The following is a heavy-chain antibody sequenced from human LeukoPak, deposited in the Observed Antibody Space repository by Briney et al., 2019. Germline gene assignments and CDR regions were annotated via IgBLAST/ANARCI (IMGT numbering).Heavy chain of an antibody. Sequence: SETLSLTCTVSGYSINSGYYWGWIRQPPGEGLEWIAIIYHSGSTYYNPSLKSRVTISVDTSKNQFSLNLSSVTAADTAVYYCARVGWEMATIRYFDYWGQGTLVTVSS. CDR1: GYSINSGYY. V-gene: IGHV4-38-2*02. CDR3: ARVGWEMATIRYFDY. D-gene: IGHD5-24*01. J-gene: IGHJ4*02. CDR2: IYHSGST.